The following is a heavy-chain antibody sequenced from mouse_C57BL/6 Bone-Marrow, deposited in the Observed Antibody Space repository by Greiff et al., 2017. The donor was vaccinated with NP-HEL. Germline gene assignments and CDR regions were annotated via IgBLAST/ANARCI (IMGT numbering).Heavy chain of an antibody. CDR2: INPSSGYT. CDR1: GYTFTSYT. Sequence: QVQLKESGAELARPGASVKMSCKASGYTFTSYTMHWVKQRPGQGLEWIGYINPSSGYTKYNQKFKDKATLTADKSSSTAYMQLSSLTSEDSAVYYCAKGTTFHAMDYWGQGTSVTVSS. CDR3: AKGTTFHAMDY. V-gene: IGHV1-4*01. D-gene: IGHD2-13*01. J-gene: IGHJ4*01.